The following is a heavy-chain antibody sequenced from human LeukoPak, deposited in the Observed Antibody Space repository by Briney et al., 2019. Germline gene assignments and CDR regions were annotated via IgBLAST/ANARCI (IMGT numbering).Heavy chain of an antibody. Sequence: PGGSLRLSYAASGFTFSSYWMHWVRQAPGKGLVWVSRINSDGSSTSYADSVKGRFTISRDNAKNTLYLQMNSLRAEDTAVYYCARGGATYYYDSSGYRYWGQGTLVTVSS. D-gene: IGHD3-22*01. V-gene: IGHV3-74*01. CDR3: ARGGATYYYDSSGYRY. J-gene: IGHJ4*02. CDR1: GFTFSSYW. CDR2: INSDGSST.